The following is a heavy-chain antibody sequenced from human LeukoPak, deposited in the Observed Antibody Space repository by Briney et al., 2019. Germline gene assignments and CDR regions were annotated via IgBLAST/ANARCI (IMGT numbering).Heavy chain of an antibody. CDR3: ASSVGYSNYYYYGMDV. D-gene: IGHD4-11*01. CDR2: IYYSGST. Sequence: SETLSLTCTVSGGSISSSSYYWGWIRQPPGKGLEWIGYIYYSGSTNYNPSLKSRVTISVDTSKNQFSLKLSSVTAADTAVYYCASSVGYSNYYYYGMDVWGQGTTVTVSS. V-gene: IGHV4-61*05. CDR1: GGSISSSSYY. J-gene: IGHJ6*02.